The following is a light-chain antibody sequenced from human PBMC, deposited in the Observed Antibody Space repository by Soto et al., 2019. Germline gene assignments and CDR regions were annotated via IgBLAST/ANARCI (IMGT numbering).Light chain of an antibody. J-gene: IGLJ3*02. CDR2: EVS. CDR1: SSDVGGYNY. V-gene: IGLV2-14*01. Sequence: QSALTQPASVSGSPGQSITISCTGTSSDVGGYNYVSWYQQHPGKAPKLIIYEVSNRPSGVSNRFSGSKSVNTASLTISGLQAEDEADYYCSSYTSSSTLGVFGGGTKLTVL. CDR3: SSYTSSSTLGV.